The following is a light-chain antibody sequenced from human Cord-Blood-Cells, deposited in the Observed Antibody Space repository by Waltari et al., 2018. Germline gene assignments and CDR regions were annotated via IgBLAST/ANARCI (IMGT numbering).Light chain of an antibody. CDR3: CSYAGSSTYV. CDR2: EGS. J-gene: IGLJ1*01. Sequence: QSALTQPAPVSGSPGQSITLSRTGTTSDVGSYNLLSWYQQHPGKAPKLMIYEGSKRPSGVSNRFSGSKSGNTASLTISGLQAEDEADYYCCSYAGSSTYVFGTGTKVTVL. CDR1: TSDVGSYNL. V-gene: IGLV2-23*01.